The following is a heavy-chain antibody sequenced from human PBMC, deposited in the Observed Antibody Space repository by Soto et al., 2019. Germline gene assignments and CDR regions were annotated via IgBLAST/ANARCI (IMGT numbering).Heavy chain of an antibody. CDR2: ISGSGGST. Sequence: GGSLRLSCAASGFTFSNYAMSWVRQAPGKGLEWVSAISGSGGSTDYADSVKGRFIISRDNSKNTLYLQMNSLKAEDTAVYYCAKGGWDYGSGSYLGGIFYNYYYGMDVWGQGTTVTVSS. D-gene: IGHD3-10*01. CDR1: GFTFSNYA. J-gene: IGHJ6*02. CDR3: AKGGWDYGSGSYLGGIFYNYYYGMDV. V-gene: IGHV3-23*01.